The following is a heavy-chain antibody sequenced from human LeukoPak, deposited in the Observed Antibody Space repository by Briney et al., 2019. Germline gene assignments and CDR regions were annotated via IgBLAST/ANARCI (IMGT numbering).Heavy chain of an antibody. CDR1: GFTFSSYA. J-gene: IGHJ4*02. V-gene: IGHV3-23*01. Sequence: GGSLRLSCAASGFTFSSYAMSWVRQAXXXXXEWVSAIXXSGGSTYYADSVKGRFTISRDNSKNTLYLQMNSLRAEDTAVYYCAKDIVVVPAAIPGYFDYWGQGTLVTVSS. CDR2: IXXSGGST. D-gene: IGHD2-2*02. CDR3: AKDIVVVPAAIPGYFDY.